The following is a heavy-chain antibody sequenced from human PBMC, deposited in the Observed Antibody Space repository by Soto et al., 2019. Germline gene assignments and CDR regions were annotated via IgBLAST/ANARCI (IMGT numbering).Heavy chain of an antibody. CDR1: GGSISSYY. V-gene: IGHV4-59*08. Sequence: SETLSLTCTVSGGSISSYYWSWIRQPPGKGLEWIGYIYYSGSTNYNPSLKSRVTISVDTSKNQFSLKLSSVTAADPAVYYCARRKLDFGVDNWFDPWGQGTLVTVSS. CDR3: ARRKLDFGVDNWFDP. D-gene: IGHD3-3*01. J-gene: IGHJ5*02. CDR2: IYYSGST.